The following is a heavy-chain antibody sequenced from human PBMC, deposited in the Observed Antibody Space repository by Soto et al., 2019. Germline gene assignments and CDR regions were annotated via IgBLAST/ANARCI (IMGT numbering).Heavy chain of an antibody. CDR2: IYWNADT. V-gene: IGHV2-5*01. CDR1: GISLSSSGVG. J-gene: IGHJ3*02. D-gene: IGHD6-6*01. Sequence: QITLKGSGPPLVKPTQTLTLTCTLSGISLSSSGVGLGWIRQTPGKALAWLALIYWNADTHYNQSPETTRTITKDTSKNPAVLTMTNVDPVDTATYYCARGLATLPVFAFDIWDQGTVVIVSS. CDR3: ARGLATLPVFAFDI.